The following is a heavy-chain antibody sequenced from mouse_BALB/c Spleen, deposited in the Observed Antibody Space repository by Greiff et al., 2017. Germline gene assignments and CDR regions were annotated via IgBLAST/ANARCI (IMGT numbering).Heavy chain of an antibody. CDR3: ARITTVEMDY. D-gene: IGHD1-1*01. CDR1: GFTFSSYA. Sequence: EVQVVESGGGLVKPGGSLKLSCAASGFTFSSYAMSWVRQSPEKRLEWVAEISSGGSYTYYPDTVTGRFTISRDNAKNTLYLALSSLRSEDTAMYYCARITTVEMDYWGQGTSVTVSS. J-gene: IGHJ4*01. CDR2: ISSGGSYT. V-gene: IGHV5-9-4*01.